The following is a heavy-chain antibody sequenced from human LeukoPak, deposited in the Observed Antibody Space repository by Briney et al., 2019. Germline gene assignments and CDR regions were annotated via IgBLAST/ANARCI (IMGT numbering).Heavy chain of an antibody. CDR3: ARDRNLEYSSSSGRFDT. Sequence: ASVKVSCKASGYTFTSYYMHWVRQAPGQGLEWMGIINPSGGSTNYAQKFQGRVTMTRDTSTSTVYMELSSLRPEDTAVYFCARDRNLEYSSSSGRFDTGGQGTLGTVSS. CDR1: GYTFTSYY. V-gene: IGHV1-46*03. D-gene: IGHD6-6*01. CDR2: INPSGGST. J-gene: IGHJ5*02.